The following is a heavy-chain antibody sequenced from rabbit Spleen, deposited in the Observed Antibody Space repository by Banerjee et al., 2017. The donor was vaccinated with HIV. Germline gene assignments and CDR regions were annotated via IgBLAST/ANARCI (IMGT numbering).Heavy chain of an antibody. V-gene: IGHV1S7*01. CDR1: GFDFRRYY. CDR3: ARYYIFYGMDL. D-gene: IGHD4-1*01. Sequence: QVKETGGGLVQPGGSLTLSCKASGFDFRRYYLSWVRQAPGKGLEWIGIIDVGEGNTDYASWVNGRFTISSDNAQNTVDLQMNSLTAADTATYFCARYYIFYGMDLWGQGTLVTVS. CDR2: IDVGEGNT. J-gene: IGHJ6*01.